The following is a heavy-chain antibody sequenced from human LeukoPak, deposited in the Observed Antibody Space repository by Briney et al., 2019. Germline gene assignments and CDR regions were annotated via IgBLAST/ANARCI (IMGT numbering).Heavy chain of an antibody. J-gene: IGHJ4*02. D-gene: IGHD2-2*01. V-gene: IGHV4-59*01. CDR2: IYYSGST. CDR3: ARSYKRGSTSCPLGY. CDR1: GGSISSYY. Sequence: SETLSLTCTVSGGSISSYYWSWIRQPPGKGLEWIGYIYYSGSTNYNPSLKSRVTISVDTSKNQFSLKLSSVTAADTAVYYCARSYKRGSTSCPLGYWGQGTLVTVSS.